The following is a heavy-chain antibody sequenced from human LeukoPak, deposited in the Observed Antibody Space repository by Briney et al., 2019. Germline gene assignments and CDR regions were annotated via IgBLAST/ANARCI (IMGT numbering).Heavy chain of an antibody. CDR3: AKDWWQLGP. CDR2: ISGNGGST. CDR1: GFTFSGSA. V-gene: IGHV3-23*01. D-gene: IGHD2-15*01. J-gene: IGHJ5*02. Sequence: SGGSLRLSCAASGFTFSGSAMTWVRQAPGQGLEWVSAISGNGGSTYYADSVKGRFIVSRDDSKNTLYLQMNSLRGEDTAVYYCAKDWWQLGPWGQGTLVTVSS.